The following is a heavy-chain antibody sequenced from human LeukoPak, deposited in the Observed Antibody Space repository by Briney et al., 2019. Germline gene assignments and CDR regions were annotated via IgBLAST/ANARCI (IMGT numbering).Heavy chain of an antibody. V-gene: IGHV6-1*01. J-gene: IGHJ4*02. CDR2: TYYRSKWYN. CDR3: ARAKLGIFDY. D-gene: IGHD7-27*01. Sequence: SQTLSLTCAISGESVSSNSAASDWIRQSPSRGLEWLGKTYYRSKWYNDYAVSVKSRITINPDTSKNHFSLQLNSVSPEDTAVYYCARAKLGIFDYWGQGTLVTVSS. CDR1: GESVSSNSAA.